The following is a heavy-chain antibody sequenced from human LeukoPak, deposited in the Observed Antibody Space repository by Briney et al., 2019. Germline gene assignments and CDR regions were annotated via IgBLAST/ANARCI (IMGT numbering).Heavy chain of an antibody. CDR1: GGSISSYY. Sequence: SETLSLTCTVSGGSISSYYWSWIRQPPGKGLEWIGYIHYSGSTNYNPSLRSRVTISLDTSKNQFSLKLNSVTAADTAVYYCARPVNGNDCFAPWGRGPLVTVPS. CDR2: IHYSGST. CDR3: ARPVNGNDCFAP. J-gene: IGHJ5*02. V-gene: IGHV4-59*01. D-gene: IGHD1-14*01.